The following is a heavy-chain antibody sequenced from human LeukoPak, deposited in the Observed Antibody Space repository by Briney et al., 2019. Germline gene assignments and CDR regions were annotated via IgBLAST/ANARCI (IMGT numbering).Heavy chain of an antibody. CDR2: ISSSGSTI. J-gene: IGHJ5*02. CDR3: ARGVGATTRNWFDP. D-gene: IGHD1-26*01. CDR1: GFTFSSYE. V-gene: IGHV3-48*03. Sequence: GGSLRLSCAASGFTFSSYEMNWVRQAPGKGLEWVSYISSSGSTIYYADSVKGRFTISRDNAKNSLYLQMNSLRAEDTAVYYCARGVGATTRNWFDPWGQGTLVTVSS.